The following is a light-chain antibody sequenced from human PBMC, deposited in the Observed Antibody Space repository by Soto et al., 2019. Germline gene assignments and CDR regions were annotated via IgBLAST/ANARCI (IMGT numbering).Light chain of an antibody. V-gene: IGKV3-15*01. CDR3: QQYHTWPIT. CDR2: GAS. J-gene: IGKJ4*01. Sequence: DIVITQSPATLSVAPGERVTFSSMARQGVSRKLAWYQHKPGQAPRLLISGASTGATGIPARCSGSGSGTEFALTISSLQSEDCAIYYCQQYHTWPITFGGGTKVDI. CDR1: QGVSRK.